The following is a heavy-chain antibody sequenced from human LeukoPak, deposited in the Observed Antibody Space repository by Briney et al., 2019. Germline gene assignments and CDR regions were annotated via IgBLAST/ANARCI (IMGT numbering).Heavy chain of an antibody. J-gene: IGHJ4*02. CDR3: AKHVLTMVRELRPISNYFDY. CDR2: ISGSGGST. CDR1: GFTFSSYA. D-gene: IGHD3-10*01. Sequence: SGGSLRLSCEASGFTFSSYAMSWVRQAPGKGLEWVSAISGSGGSTYYADSVKGRFTISRDNSKNTLYLQMNSLRAEDTAVYYCAKHVLTMVRELRPISNYFDYWGQGTLVTVSS. V-gene: IGHV3-23*01.